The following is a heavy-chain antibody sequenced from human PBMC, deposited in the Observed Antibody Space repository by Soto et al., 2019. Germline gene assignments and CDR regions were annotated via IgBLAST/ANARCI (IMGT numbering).Heavy chain of an antibody. V-gene: IGHV1-69*02. CDR1: GGTFGSYT. D-gene: IGHD6-13*01. CDR2: IIPILGIA. CDR3: ARALSLPGAAAGLDY. J-gene: IGHJ4*02. Sequence: QVQLVQSGAEVKKLGSSVKVSCKASGGTFGSYTISWVRQAPGQGLEWMGRIIPILGIANYAQKFQGRVTITADKSTSTAYMELSSLRSEDTAVYYCARALSLPGAAAGLDYWGQGTLVTVSS.